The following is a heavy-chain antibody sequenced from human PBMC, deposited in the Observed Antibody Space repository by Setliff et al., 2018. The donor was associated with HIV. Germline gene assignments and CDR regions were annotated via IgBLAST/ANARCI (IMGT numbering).Heavy chain of an antibody. CDR2: IYHGGSN. V-gene: IGHV4-4*02. Sequence: SETLSLTCAVSGGSISSSNWWSWVRQPPGKGLEWIGEIYHGGSNNYNPSLKSRVTMSVDTSKNQFSLNLTSVTAADTAVYYCARGLGMVESTTPFDYWGQGTLVTVSS. D-gene: IGHD1-26*01. CDR1: GGSISSSNW. J-gene: IGHJ4*02. CDR3: ARGLGMVESTTPFDY.